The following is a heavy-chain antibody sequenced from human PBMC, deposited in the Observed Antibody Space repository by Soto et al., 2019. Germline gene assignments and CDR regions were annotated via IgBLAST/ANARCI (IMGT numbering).Heavy chain of an antibody. CDR3: ATGLVGATRFDY. D-gene: IGHD1-26*01. J-gene: IGHJ4*02. Sequence: GASVKVSCKVSGYTLTELSMHWVRQAPGKGLEWMGGFDPEDGETIYAQKFQGRVTMTEDTSTDTAYMELSSLRPGDTAVYYCATGLVGATRFDYWGQGTLVTVSS. CDR1: GYTLTELS. V-gene: IGHV1-24*01. CDR2: FDPEDGET.